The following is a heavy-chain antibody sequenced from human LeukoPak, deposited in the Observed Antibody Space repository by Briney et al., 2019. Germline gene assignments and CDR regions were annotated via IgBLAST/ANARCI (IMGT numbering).Heavy chain of an antibody. CDR2: ISGSGGST. Sequence: GRSLRLSCAASGFTFSSYAMSWVRQAPGKGLEWVSAISGSGGSTYYADSVKGRFTISRDNSKNTLYLQMNSLRAEDTAVYYCAKDQWLVLGYFQHWGQGTLVTVSS. D-gene: IGHD6-19*01. CDR3: AKDQWLVLGYFQH. CDR1: GFTFSSYA. J-gene: IGHJ1*01. V-gene: IGHV3-23*01.